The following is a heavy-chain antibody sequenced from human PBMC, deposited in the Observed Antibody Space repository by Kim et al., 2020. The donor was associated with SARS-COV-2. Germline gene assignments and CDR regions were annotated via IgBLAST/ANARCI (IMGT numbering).Heavy chain of an antibody. Sequence: SETLFLTCTVSGGSISSSSYYWGWIRQPPGKGLEWIGSIYYSGSTYYNPSLKSRVTISVDTSKNQFSLKLSSVTAADTAVYYCARETGYSSSWPDYWGQGTLVTVSS. CDR3: ARETGYSSSWPDY. D-gene: IGHD6-13*01. CDR2: IYYSGST. J-gene: IGHJ4*02. V-gene: IGHV4-39*01. CDR1: GGSISSSSYY.